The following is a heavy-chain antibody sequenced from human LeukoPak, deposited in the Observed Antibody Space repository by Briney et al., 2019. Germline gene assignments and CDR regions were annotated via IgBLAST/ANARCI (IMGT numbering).Heavy chain of an antibody. Sequence: ASVTVSCKASGYSFASYGITWVREAPGQGPEWMGWISGSTGNTHYAQNVQGRVTMTTDTATSTAYMELRSLGPDDTAVYFCARVGRDCSSINCYWEDWFDPWGQGTLVIVSS. J-gene: IGHJ5*02. CDR2: ISGSTGNT. D-gene: IGHD2-2*01. V-gene: IGHV1-18*04. CDR1: GYSFASYG. CDR3: ARVGRDCSSINCYWEDWFDP.